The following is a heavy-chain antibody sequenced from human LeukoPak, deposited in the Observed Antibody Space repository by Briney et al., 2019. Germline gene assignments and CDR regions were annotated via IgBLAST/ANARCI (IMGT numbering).Heavy chain of an antibody. CDR3: ARGGPRYSSSCTYFDY. D-gene: IGHD6-6*01. CDR1: GFTFSSYS. CDR2: ISSSSSYI. J-gene: IGHJ4*02. V-gene: IGHV3-21*01. Sequence: GGSLRLSCAASGFTFSSYSTNWVRQAPGKGLEWVSSISSSSSYIYYADSVKGRFTISRDNAKNSLYLQMNSLRAEDTAVYYCARGGPRYSSSCTYFDYWGQGTLVTVSS.